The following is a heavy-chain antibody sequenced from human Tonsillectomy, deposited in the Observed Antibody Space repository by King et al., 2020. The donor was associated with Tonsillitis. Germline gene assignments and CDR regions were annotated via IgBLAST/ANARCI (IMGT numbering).Heavy chain of an antibody. V-gene: IGHV4-38-2*02. D-gene: IGHD4-17*01. CDR1: GYSVISGSY. J-gene: IGHJ4*02. Sequence: VQLQESGPGLVKPSETLSLTCTVSGYSVISGSYWAWIRQSPGKGLEWIGSVYDCVRTSYNPSLNSRVSISVDTSKNQFSLKLNSVTAADTAVYYCARDCGDYVDWGQGTLVTVSS. CDR3: ARDCGDYVD. CDR2: VYDCVRT.